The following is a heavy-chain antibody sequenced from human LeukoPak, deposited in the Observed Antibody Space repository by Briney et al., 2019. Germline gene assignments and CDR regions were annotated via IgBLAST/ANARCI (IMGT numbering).Heavy chain of an antibody. D-gene: IGHD5-18*01. J-gene: IGHJ4*02. CDR2: IYSGGST. Sequence: GGSLRLSCAASGFTVSSNYMSWVRQAPGKGLEWVSVIYSGGSTYYADSVKGRFTISRDNSKNTLYLQMNSLRAEDTAVYYCARVGGYSYGYYFDYWGQGTLVTVSS. CDR3: ARVGGYSYGYYFDY. CDR1: GFTVSSNY. V-gene: IGHV3-53*01.